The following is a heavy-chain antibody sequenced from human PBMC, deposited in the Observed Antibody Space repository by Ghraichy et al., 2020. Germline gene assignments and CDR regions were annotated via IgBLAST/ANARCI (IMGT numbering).Heavy chain of an antibody. Sequence: SETLYLTCAVYGGSFSGYYWSWIRQPPGKGLEWIGEINHSGSTNYNPSLKSRVTISVDTSKNQFSLKLSSVTAADTAVYYCARRQSIDLTTVTTSFDYWGQGTLVTVSS. CDR3: ARRQSIDLTTVTTSFDY. CDR1: GGSFSGYY. J-gene: IGHJ4*02. CDR2: INHSGST. V-gene: IGHV4-34*01. D-gene: IGHD4-17*01.